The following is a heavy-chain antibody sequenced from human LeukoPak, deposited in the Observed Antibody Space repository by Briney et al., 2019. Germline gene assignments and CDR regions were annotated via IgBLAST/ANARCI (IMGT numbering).Heavy chain of an antibody. J-gene: IGHJ4*02. CDR1: GYSFTCYA. D-gene: IGHD6-13*01. V-gene: IGHV7-4-1*02. CDR3: ARALSIAAAAGGY. Sequence: GASVKVSCKASGYSFTCYAMNWVRQAPGQGLEWMGWINTNTGNPTYAQGFTGRFVFSLDTSFTTAYLQISSLKTEDTAVYYCARALSIAAAAGGYWGQGTLVTVSS. CDR2: INTNTGNP.